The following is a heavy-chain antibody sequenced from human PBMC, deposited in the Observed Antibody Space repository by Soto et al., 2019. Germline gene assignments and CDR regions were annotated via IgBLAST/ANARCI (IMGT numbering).Heavy chain of an antibody. J-gene: IGHJ3*02. Sequence: GGSLRLSCAASGFTFSSYAMSWVRQAPGKGMEWVSAISGSGGSTYYTDSVKGRFTISRDNSKNTLYLQMNSLRAEDTAVYYCAKVHYSGSYGDAFDIWGQGTMVTVSS. CDR2: ISGSGGST. D-gene: IGHD1-26*01. CDR3: AKVHYSGSYGDAFDI. CDR1: GFTFSSYA. V-gene: IGHV3-23*01.